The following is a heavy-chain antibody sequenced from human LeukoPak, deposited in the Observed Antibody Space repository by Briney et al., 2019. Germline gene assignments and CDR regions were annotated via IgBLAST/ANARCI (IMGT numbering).Heavy chain of an antibody. CDR2: IKKDGSEK. CDR3: ARGRLDYGDPRYFDY. V-gene: IGHV3-7*01. D-gene: IGHD4-17*01. J-gene: IGHJ4*02. Sequence: PGGSLRLSCAASGFTFSSYWMRWVRQAPGKGVEWVANIKKDGSEKYYVDSVKGRFTISRDNAKNSLYLQMNSLRAEDTAVYYCARGRLDYGDPRYFDYWGQGTLVTVSS. CDR1: GFTFSSYW.